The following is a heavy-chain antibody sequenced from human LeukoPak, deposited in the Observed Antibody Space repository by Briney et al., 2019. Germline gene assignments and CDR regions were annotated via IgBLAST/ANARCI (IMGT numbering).Heavy chain of an antibody. D-gene: IGHD1-26*01. J-gene: IGHJ3*02. V-gene: IGHV3-7*01. CDR1: GITFNNYW. Sequence: GESLRLSCAASGITFNNYWMTWVRQAPGKGLEWVANIKEDGSEKYYVDSVKGRFTISRDNAKNSLYLQMNSLRAEDTATYYCARDVGAFDIWGQGTTVTVSS. CDR2: IKEDGSEK. CDR3: ARDVGAFDI.